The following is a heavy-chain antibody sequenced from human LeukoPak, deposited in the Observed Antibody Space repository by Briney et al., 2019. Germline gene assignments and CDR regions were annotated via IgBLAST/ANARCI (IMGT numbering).Heavy chain of an antibody. V-gene: IGHV3-30*03. CDR2: ISYDGSNK. CDR1: GFTFSSYG. D-gene: IGHD6-19*01. Sequence: GRSLRLSCAASGFTFSSYGMHWVRQAPGKGLEWVAVISYDGSNKYYADSVKGRFTISRDNSKNTLYLQMNSLRAEDTAVYYCARDLRQAGWVFDYWGQGTLVTVSS. J-gene: IGHJ4*02. CDR3: ARDLRQAGWVFDY.